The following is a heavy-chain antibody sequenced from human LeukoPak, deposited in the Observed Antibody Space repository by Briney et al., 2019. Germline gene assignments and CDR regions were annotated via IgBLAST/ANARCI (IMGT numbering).Heavy chain of an antibody. CDR1: GYTFTSYG. D-gene: IGHD1-26*01. CDR3: ARDSGSSFDY. Sequence: GASVKVSCKASGYTFTSYGISWVRQAPGQGLEWMGWISAYNGNTNYAQKLQGRVTITADESTSTAYMELSSLRSEDTAVYYCARDSGSSFDYWGQGTLVTVSS. V-gene: IGHV1-18*01. CDR2: ISAYNGNT. J-gene: IGHJ4*02.